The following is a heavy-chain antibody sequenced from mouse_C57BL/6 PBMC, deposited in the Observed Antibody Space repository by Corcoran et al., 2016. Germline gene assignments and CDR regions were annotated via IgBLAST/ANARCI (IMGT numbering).Heavy chain of an antibody. Sequence: QIQLVQSGPELKKPGETVKISCKASGYTFTTYGMSWVKQAPGKGLKWMGWINTYSGVPTYADDFKGRFAFSLETSASTAYLQINNLKNEDTATYFCARGGYYGNYAWFAYWGQGTLVTVSA. V-gene: IGHV9-3*01. D-gene: IGHD2-1*01. CDR2: INTYSGVP. CDR1: GYTFTTYG. CDR3: ARGGYYGNYAWFAY. J-gene: IGHJ3*01.